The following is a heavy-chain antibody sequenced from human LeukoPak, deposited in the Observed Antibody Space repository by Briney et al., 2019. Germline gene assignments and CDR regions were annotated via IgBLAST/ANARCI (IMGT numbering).Heavy chain of an antibody. CDR1: GGSISSGDYY. CDR3: ARGEYSSSWYEDY. Sequence: SETLSLTCTVSGGSISSGDYYWSWIRQPPGKGLEWIGYIYYSGSTYYNPPLKSRVTISVDTSKNQFSLKLSSVTAADTAVYYCARGEYSSSWYEDYWGQGTLVTVSS. D-gene: IGHD6-13*01. V-gene: IGHV4-30-4*01. CDR2: IYYSGST. J-gene: IGHJ4*02.